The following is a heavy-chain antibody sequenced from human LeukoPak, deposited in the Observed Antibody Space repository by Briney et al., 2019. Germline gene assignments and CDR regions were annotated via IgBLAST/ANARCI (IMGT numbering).Heavy chain of an antibody. V-gene: IGHV4-38-2*02. D-gene: IGHD6-13*01. CDR1: GYSISSGHY. CDR3: ARGYSSSWYVFDY. J-gene: IGHJ4*02. Sequence: PSETLSLTCTVSGYSISSGHYWGWIRQPPGKGLEWIGSMYHSGYAYYNPSLKSRVTISVDTSKNQLSLKLSSVTAADTAVYYCARGYSSSWYVFDYWGQGTLVTVSS. CDR2: MYHSGYA.